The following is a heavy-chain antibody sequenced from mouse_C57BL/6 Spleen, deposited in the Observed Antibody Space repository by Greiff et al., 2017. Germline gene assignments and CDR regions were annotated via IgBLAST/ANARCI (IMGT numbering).Heavy chain of an antibody. J-gene: IGHJ2*01. Sequence: QVQLQQSGAELVRPGTSVKVSCKASGYAFTNYLIEWVKQRPGQGLEWIGVINPGSGGTNYNEKFKGKATLTADKSSSTAYMQLSSLTSEDSAVYFCARSGYGNYENYFDYWGQGTTLTVSS. CDR1: GYAFTNYL. V-gene: IGHV1-54*01. CDR2: INPGSGGT. CDR3: ARSGYGNYENYFDY. D-gene: IGHD2-1*01.